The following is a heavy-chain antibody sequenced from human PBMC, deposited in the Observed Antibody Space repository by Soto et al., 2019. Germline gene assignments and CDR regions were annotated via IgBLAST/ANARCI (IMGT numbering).Heavy chain of an antibody. D-gene: IGHD2-2*03. J-gene: IGHJ5*02. Sequence: QVELQQSGPGLVKASETLSLSCTVFGGSIDSYYWSWIRQAPGMGLEWIGHISDSGTTNYNPSLGSRVTISVDTSRKLFSLKLSSVTAADTAVYFCARDRWMSRANWFDPWGPGTLVTVSS. CDR3: ARDRWMSRANWFDP. CDR1: GGSIDSYY. V-gene: IGHV4-59*12. CDR2: ISDSGTT.